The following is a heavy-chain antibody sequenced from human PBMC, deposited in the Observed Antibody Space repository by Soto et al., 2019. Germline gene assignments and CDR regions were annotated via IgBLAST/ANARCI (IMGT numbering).Heavy chain of an antibody. CDR3: ARIGDGYSYGSAFDY. CDR2: ISHDGSNI. Sequence: QVQLVESGGGVVQPGRSLRLSCAASGFTFSGYSMHWVRQAPGNGLEWGAVISHDGSNIYYADSVKGRFTISRDNSKNTLYLQMNSLGAEDTAVYHCARIGDGYSYGSAFDYWGQGSLVTVSS. D-gene: IGHD5-18*01. CDR1: GFTFSGYS. V-gene: IGHV3-30-3*01. J-gene: IGHJ4*02.